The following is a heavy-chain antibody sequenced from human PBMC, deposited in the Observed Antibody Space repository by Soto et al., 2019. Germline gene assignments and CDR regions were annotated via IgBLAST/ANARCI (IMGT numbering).Heavy chain of an antibody. CDR2: IYYSGST. D-gene: IGHD3-16*02. CDR3: ARDLITFGGVIVGRRSYMDV. V-gene: IGHV4-31*03. Sequence: QVQLQESGPGLVKPSQTLSLTCTVSGGSISSGGYYWSWIRQHPGKGLEWIGYIYYSGSTYYNPSLKRRVTISVGTSKNQFSLKLSSVTAADTAVYYCARDLITFGGVIVGRRSYMDVWGKGTTVTVSS. J-gene: IGHJ6*03. CDR1: GGSISSGGYY.